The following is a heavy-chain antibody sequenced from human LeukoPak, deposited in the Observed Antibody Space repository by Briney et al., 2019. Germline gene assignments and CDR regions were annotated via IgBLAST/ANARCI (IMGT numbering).Heavy chain of an antibody. CDR2: IYYSGST. J-gene: IGHJ2*01. Sequence: SETLSLTCTVSGGSISSYYWSWIRQPPGKGLEWIGYIYYSGSTNYNPSLKSRVTISVDTSKNQFSLKLSSVTAADTAVYYCARWFSGELIPSYWYFDLWGRGTLVTVSS. CDR1: GGSISSYY. V-gene: IGHV4-59*08. D-gene: IGHD3-10*01. CDR3: ARWFSGELIPSYWYFDL.